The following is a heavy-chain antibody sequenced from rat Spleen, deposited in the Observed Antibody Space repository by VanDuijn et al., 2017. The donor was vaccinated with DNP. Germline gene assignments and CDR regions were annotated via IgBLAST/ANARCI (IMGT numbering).Heavy chain of an antibody. D-gene: IGHD2-2*01. Sequence: EVQLVESGGGLVQPGRSLKLSCAASGFTFSDYNMAWVRQAPAKGLEWVATISYNGGTPYYRDSVKGRFTISRDNAQNTLYLQMSKLGSEDTAIYYCAREDKGVDAWGQGVSVTVSS. CDR2: ISYNGGTP. V-gene: IGHV5-7*01. CDR3: AREDKGVDA. CDR1: GFTFSDYN. J-gene: IGHJ4*01.